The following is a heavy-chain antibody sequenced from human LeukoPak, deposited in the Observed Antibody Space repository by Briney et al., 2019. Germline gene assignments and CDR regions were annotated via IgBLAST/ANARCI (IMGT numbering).Heavy chain of an antibody. CDR3: AKARVTTARSPLTH. D-gene: IGHD4-17*01. CDR1: GFTVSSNY. J-gene: IGHJ4*02. Sequence: GGSLRLSCAASGFTVSSNYMSWVRQAPGKGLEWVSVIYSGGSTYYADSVKGRFTISRDNSKNTLYLQMNSLRAEDTAVYYCAKARVTTARSPLTHWGQGTLVTVSS. V-gene: IGHV3-53*01. CDR2: IYSGGST.